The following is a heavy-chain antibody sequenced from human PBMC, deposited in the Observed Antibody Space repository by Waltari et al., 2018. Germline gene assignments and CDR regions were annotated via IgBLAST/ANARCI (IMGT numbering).Heavy chain of an antibody. CDR2: ISYDGSNK. CDR1: GFTFSSYA. Sequence: QVQLVESGGGVVQPGRSLRLSCAASGFTFSSYALHWVRQAPGKGLEWVSVISYDGSNKYYADSVKGRFTISRDNSKNTLYLQMNSLRAEDTAVYYCARDRGWNYFDYWGQGTLVTVSS. J-gene: IGHJ4*02. D-gene: IGHD6-19*01. V-gene: IGHV3-30-3*01. CDR3: ARDRGWNYFDY.